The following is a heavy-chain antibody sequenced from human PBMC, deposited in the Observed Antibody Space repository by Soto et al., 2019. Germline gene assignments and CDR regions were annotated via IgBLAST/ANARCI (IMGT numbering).Heavy chain of an antibody. V-gene: IGHV4-59*01. Sequence: QVQLQESGPGLVKPSETLSLTCTVSGGSISSYYWSWIRQPPGKGLEWIGYIYYSGSTNYNPSLKSRVTISVDTSKNQFSLKLSSVTAADTAVYYCARAHGEGYYFDYCGQGTLVTVSS. D-gene: IGHD3-10*01. CDR3: ARAHGEGYYFDY. J-gene: IGHJ4*02. CDR2: IYYSGST. CDR1: GGSISSYY.